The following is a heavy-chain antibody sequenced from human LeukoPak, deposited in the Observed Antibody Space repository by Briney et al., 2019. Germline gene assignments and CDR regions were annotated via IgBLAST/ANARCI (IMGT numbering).Heavy chain of an antibody. CDR3: ARGLLRWAYFDL. CDR2: IYTSGST. D-gene: IGHD4-23*01. Sequence: SETLSLTCTVSGDSISIYYWSWTRQPAGKGLEWIGRIYTSGSTNYNPSLNSRVTMSVDTSKNQFSLKLSSVTAADTAVYYCARGLLRWAYFDLWGRGTLVTVSS. J-gene: IGHJ2*01. CDR1: GDSISIYY. V-gene: IGHV4-4*07.